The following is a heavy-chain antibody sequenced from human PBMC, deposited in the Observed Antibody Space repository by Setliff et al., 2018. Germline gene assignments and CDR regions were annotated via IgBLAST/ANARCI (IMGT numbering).Heavy chain of an antibody. D-gene: IGHD2-2*02. V-gene: IGHV5-51*01. CDR1: GYDFFGYW. CDR3: ARLAVRNTVYYYFTDV. CDR2: VYPGDSDT. Sequence: GESLKISCQGLGYDFFGYWIAWVRQVPGKGPEWVGLVYPGDSDTRYSPSFQGQVTIAVDRSRVTAYLQWDSLKASDAATYYCARLAVRNTVYYYFTDVWGKGTSVTVSS. J-gene: IGHJ6*03.